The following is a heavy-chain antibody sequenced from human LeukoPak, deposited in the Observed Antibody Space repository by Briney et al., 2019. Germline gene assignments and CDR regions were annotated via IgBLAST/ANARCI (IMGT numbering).Heavy chain of an antibody. V-gene: IGHV3-53*01. CDR2: LYTDGST. J-gene: IGHJ3*02. D-gene: IGHD3/OR15-3a*01. CDR3: AREFQIDFLDAARAFDI. CDR1: GITVSANC. Sequence: PGGSLRLSCAASGITVSANCMTWVRQAPGKGLEWVSVLYTDGSTSYADSVKGQFTFPRENVKNTLFLEMNSLRVEDTAVYYCAREFQIDFLDAARAFDIWGQGTMVTVSS.